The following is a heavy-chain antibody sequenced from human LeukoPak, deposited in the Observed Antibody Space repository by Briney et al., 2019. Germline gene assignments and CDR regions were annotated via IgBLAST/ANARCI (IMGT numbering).Heavy chain of an antibody. Sequence: SETLSLTCAVYGGSFSGYYWSWIRQPPGKGLEWIGEINHSGSTNYNPSLKSRVTISADTSKNQFSLKLSSVTAADTAVYYCARVPSRVRGKYYYDSSGYYYFDYWGQGTLVTVSS. V-gene: IGHV4-34*01. CDR1: GGSFSGYY. CDR2: INHSGST. D-gene: IGHD3-22*01. CDR3: ARVPSRVRGKYYYDSSGYYYFDY. J-gene: IGHJ4*02.